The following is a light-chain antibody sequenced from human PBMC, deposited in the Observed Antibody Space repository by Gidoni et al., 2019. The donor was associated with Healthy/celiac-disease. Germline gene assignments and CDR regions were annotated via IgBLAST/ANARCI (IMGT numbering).Light chain of an antibody. Sequence: EIVLTQSPATLSLSPGERATLSCRASQSVSSYLGWYQKKPGQAPRLLIYDAFNRATGIPARFSGSGSGTDFTLTISSLEPEDFAVYYCQHRRNWPITFGQGTRLEIK. J-gene: IGKJ5*01. CDR1: QSVSSY. CDR2: DAF. V-gene: IGKV3-11*01. CDR3: QHRRNWPIT.